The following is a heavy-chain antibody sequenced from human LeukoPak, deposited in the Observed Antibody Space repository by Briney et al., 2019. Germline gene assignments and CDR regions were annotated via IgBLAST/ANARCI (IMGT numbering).Heavy chain of an antibody. CDR1: GFTFSTYW. Sequence: GGSLRLSCAASGFTFSTYWMHWVRQAPGKGLVWVSRIKSDGSTNYADSVKGRFTISRDNSKNTLYLQMNSLRAEDTAVYYCAKDNYDSSGHYYTLLDYWGQGTLVTVSS. V-gene: IGHV3-74*01. CDR3: AKDNYDSSGHYYTLLDY. J-gene: IGHJ4*02. D-gene: IGHD3-22*01. CDR2: IKSDGST.